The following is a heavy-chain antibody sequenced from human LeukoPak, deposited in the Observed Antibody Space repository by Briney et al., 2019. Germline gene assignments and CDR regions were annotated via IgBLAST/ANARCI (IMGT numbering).Heavy chain of an antibody. V-gene: IGHV4-59*08. CDR1: GGSISSYY. CDR2: IYYSGST. J-gene: IGHJ3*02. CDR3: ARAVDYYGSGSYYRNAFDI. Sequence: SETLSLTCTVSGGSISSYYWSWIRQPPGKGLEWIGYIYYSGSTNYNPSLKSRVTISVDTSKNQFSLKLSSVTAADTAVYYCARAVDYYGSGSYYRNAFDIWGQGTMVTVSS. D-gene: IGHD3-10*01.